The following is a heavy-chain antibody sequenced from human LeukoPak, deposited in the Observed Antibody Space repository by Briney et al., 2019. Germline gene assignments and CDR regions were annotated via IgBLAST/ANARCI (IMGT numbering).Heavy chain of an antibody. CDR1: GGSVSSGGYY. CDR2: IYYSGST. J-gene: IGHJ4*02. Sequence: SETLSLTCTVSGGSVSSGGYYWSWIRQHPGKGLEWIGYIYYSGSTYYNPSLKSRVTISVDTSKNQFSLKLSSVTAADTAVYYCARASGVGEQQLVLGYWGQGTLVTVSS. V-gene: IGHV4-31*03. CDR3: ARASGVGEQQLVLGY. D-gene: IGHD6-13*01.